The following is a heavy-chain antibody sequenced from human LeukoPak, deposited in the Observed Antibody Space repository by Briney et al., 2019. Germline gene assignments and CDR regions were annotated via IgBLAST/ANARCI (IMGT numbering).Heavy chain of an antibody. Sequence: ASVKVSCKASGYTFTSYDFNWVRQATGQRPEWMGWMSPNSGDTGYAQKFQDRVTMTRNTSISTAYMELSSLRSDDTAVYYCARDNAPYTSSSSGLGLFDYWGQGTLVTVSS. CDR3: ARDNAPYTSSSSGLGLFDY. D-gene: IGHD6-6*01. CDR1: GYTFTSYD. J-gene: IGHJ4*02. CDR2: MSPNSGDT. V-gene: IGHV1-8*01.